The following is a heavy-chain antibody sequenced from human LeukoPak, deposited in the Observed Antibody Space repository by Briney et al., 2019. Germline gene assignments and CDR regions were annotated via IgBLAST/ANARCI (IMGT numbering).Heavy chain of an antibody. V-gene: IGHV4-34*01. CDR2: INHSGST. CDR3: ARGMGYYYYMDV. CDR1: GGSFSCYY. J-gene: IGHJ6*03. D-gene: IGHD3-10*01. Sequence: SATLSLTYAAYGGSFSCYYWSWLRPPPRKGLEWIGEINHSGSTNYNPSLKSRVTISGDTSKNQFYLELSSVTAADTAVYYCARGMGYYYYMDVWGKGTTVTVSS.